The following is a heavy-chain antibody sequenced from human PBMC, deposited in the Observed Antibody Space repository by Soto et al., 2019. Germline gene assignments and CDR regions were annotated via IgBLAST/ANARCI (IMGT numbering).Heavy chain of an antibody. CDR1: GGTIKSPDW. Sequence: PSETLSLTCGVSGGTIKSPDWWTWVRQPPGKGLEWIGEIFQSGSTNYTPSLESRVTIPVDKSKNQFSLTLTSVTAADTAVYFCARGRGRYSSGWSWFDPWGQRILVTVSS. J-gene: IGHJ5*02. V-gene: IGHV4-4*02. CDR3: ARGRGRYSSGWSWFDP. D-gene: IGHD6-19*01. CDR2: IFQSGST.